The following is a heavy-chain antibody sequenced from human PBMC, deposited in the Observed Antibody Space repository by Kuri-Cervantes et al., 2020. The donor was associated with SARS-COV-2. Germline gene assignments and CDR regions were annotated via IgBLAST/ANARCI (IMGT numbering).Heavy chain of an antibody. CDR1: GFTFSSYA. V-gene: IGHV3-30-3*01. CDR3: ARAPKYCSSTSCYGEVDY. J-gene: IGHJ4*02. D-gene: IGHD2-2*01. CDR2: ISYDGSNK. Sequence: GESLKISCAASGFTFSSYAMHWVRQAPGKGLEWVAVISYDGSNKYYADSVKGRFTISRDNSKNTLYLQMNSLRAEDTAVYYCARAPKYCSSTSCYGEVDYWGQGTLVTVSS.